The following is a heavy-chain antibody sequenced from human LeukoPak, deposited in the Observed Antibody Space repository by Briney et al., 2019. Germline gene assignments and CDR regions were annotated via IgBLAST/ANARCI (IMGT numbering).Heavy chain of an antibody. D-gene: IGHD2-15*01. CDR3: AGGSSSDQFDY. CDR2: IWYDGSNK. J-gene: IGHJ4*02. Sequence: GGSLRLSCAASGFIFSSYGMHWVRQAPGKGLEWVAVIWYDGSNKYYADSVKGRFTISRDNSKNTLYLQMNSLRAEDTAVYYCAGGSSSDQFDYWGQGTLVTVSS. CDR1: GFIFSSYG. V-gene: IGHV3-33*08.